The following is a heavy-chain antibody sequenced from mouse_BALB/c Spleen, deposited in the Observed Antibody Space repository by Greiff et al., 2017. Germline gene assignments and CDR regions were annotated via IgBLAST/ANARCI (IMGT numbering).Heavy chain of an antibody. CDR3: TRSGYYGGYFDV. J-gene: IGHJ1*01. CDR2: IYPGSGST. CDR1: GYTFTSYW. Sequence: LQQPGSELVRPGASVKLSCKASGYTFTSYWMHWVKQRHGQGLEWIGNIYPGSGSTNYDEKFKSKGTLTVDTSSSTAYMHLSSLTSEDSAVYYGTRSGYYGGYFDVWGAGTTVTVSS. V-gene: IGHV1S22*01. D-gene: IGHD1-1*01.